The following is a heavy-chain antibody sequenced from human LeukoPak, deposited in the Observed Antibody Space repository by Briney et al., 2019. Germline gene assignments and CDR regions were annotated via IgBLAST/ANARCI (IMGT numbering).Heavy chain of an antibody. CDR2: VYYSGSI. Sequence: SETLSLTCTVSGGSITSGGYYWGWIRQPPGKGLEWIGSVYYSGSIHYNPSLKSRVTISADTSKNQISLKLRSVTAADTALYYCARVIDVAAAGYFDSWGQGTQVTVSS. D-gene: IGHD6-13*01. CDR1: GGSITSGGYY. V-gene: IGHV4-39*07. J-gene: IGHJ4*02. CDR3: ARVIDVAAAGYFDS.